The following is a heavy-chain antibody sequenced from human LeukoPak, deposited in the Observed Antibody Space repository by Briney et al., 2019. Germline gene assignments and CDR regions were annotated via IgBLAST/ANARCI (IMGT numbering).Heavy chain of an antibody. J-gene: IGHJ4*02. D-gene: IGHD2/OR15-2a*01. CDR2: IKEDGSEK. V-gene: IGHV3-7*03. CDR3: ARRGSTDY. Sequence: GGSLRLSCAASGFSFSGYWMTWVRQAPGKGLEWVANIKEDGSEKYYADFVKGRFTISRDNAKNSLDRQMNSLRAEDTAVYYCARRGSTDYWGQGTLVTVSS. CDR1: GFSFSGYW.